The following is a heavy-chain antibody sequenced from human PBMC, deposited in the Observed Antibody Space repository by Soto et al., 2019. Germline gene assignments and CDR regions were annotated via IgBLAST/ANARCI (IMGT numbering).Heavy chain of an antibody. J-gene: IGHJ5*02. D-gene: IGHD2-21*02. CDR1: GFTVSGNY. V-gene: IGHV3-21*01. CDR2: ISSSSSYI. CDR3: ARAPLALAYCGGDCYPNWFDP. Sequence: PGGSLRLSCAASGFTVSGNYMSWVRQAPGKGLEWVSSISSSSSYIYYADSVKGRFTISRDNAKNSLYLQMNSLRAEDTAVYYCARAPLALAYCGGDCYPNWFDPWGQGTLVTVSS.